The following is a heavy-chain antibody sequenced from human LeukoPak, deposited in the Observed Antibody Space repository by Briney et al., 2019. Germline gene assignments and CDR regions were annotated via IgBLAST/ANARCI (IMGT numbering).Heavy chain of an antibody. CDR1: GDSISSYY. CDR2: IYYTGNT. J-gene: IGHJ4*02. D-gene: IGHD4-17*01. V-gene: IGHV4-59*01. CDR3: ARVNGDYVFGDYIDY. Sequence: SETLSLTCTVSGDSISSYYWRWIRQPPGKGLECIGYIYYTGNTNYNPSLKSRVTISVDTSKNKFSMKVSSVTAADTAVYYCARVNGDYVFGDYIDYWGQGTLVTVSS.